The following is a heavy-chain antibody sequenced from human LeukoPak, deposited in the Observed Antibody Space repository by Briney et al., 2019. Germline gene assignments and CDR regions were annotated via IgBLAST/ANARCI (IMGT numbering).Heavy chain of an antibody. CDR3: AKDHITMVRGVRDSWFDP. CDR1: GFTFSSYG. J-gene: IGHJ5*02. D-gene: IGHD3-10*01. V-gene: IGHV3-30*18. CDR2: ISYDGSNK. Sequence: GGSLRLSCAASGFTFSSYGMHWVRQAPGKGLEWVAVISYDGSNKYYADSVKGRFTISRDNSKNTLYLQMNSLRAEDTAVYYCAKDHITMVRGVRDSWFDPWGQGTLVTVSS.